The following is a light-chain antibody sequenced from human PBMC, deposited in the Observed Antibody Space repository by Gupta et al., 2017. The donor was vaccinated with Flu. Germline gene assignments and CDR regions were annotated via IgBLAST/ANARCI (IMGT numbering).Light chain of an antibody. J-gene: IGKJ1*01. CDR2: WAS. Sequence: DIVMTQSPVSLPVSPGERATINCKSSQSLLHSSNYKNYLAWYQQKPGQPPKLLIYWASTRESGVPDRFSGSGSGTDFTLTISSLQAEDVAVYYCKQHYSTPWTFGQGTKVEIK. CDR3: KQHYSTPWT. V-gene: IGKV4-1*01. CDR1: QSLLHSSNYKNY.